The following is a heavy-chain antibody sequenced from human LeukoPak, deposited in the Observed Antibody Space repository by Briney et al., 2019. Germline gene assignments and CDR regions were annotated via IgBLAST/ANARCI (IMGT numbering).Heavy chain of an antibody. J-gene: IGHJ2*01. CDR2: INWSGVST. V-gene: IGHV3-20*04. Sequence: QTGGSLRLSCAASGFTFDDYAMSWVRQAPGKGLEWVSGINWSGVSTGYADSVKGRFTISRDNTKNSLFLQMNSLRAEDTAFYYCAKGKDTLNPYWYFDVWGQGTLVTVSS. D-gene: IGHD2-15*01. CDR1: GFTFDDYA. CDR3: AKGKDTLNPYWYFDV.